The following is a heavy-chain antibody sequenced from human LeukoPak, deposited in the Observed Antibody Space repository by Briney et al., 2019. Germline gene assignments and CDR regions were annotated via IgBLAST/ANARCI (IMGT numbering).Heavy chain of an antibody. CDR2: INPNSGGT. V-gene: IGHV1-2*02. CDR1: GYTFTGYY. CDR3: AREAGGDAFDI. Sequence: GASVKVSYKASGYTFTGYYMHWVRLAPGQGLEWMGWINPNSGGTNYAQKFQGRVTMTRDTSISTAYMELSRLRSDDTAVYYCAREAGGDAFDIWGQGTMVTVSS. J-gene: IGHJ3*02. D-gene: IGHD4-23*01.